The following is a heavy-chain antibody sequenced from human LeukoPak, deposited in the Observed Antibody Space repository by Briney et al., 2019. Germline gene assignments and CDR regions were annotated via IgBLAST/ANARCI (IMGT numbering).Heavy chain of an antibody. CDR1: GFTFSSYW. CDR3: ARFIRFLEWLPLDY. V-gene: IGHV3-7*01. Sequence: PGGSLRLSCAASGFTFSSYWMSWVRQAPGKGLEWVANIKQDGSEKYYVDSVKGRFTISRDNAKNSLYLQMNSLRAEDTAVYYCARFIRFLEWLPLDYWGQGTLVTVSS. J-gene: IGHJ4*02. D-gene: IGHD3-3*01. CDR2: IKQDGSEK.